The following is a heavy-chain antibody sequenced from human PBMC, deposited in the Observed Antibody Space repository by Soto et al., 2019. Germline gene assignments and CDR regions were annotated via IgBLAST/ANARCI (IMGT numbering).Heavy chain of an antibody. D-gene: IGHD6-19*01. CDR2: ISSNGGST. CDR1: GFTFSSYA. CDR3: ARQWLDSYYFDY. V-gene: IGHV3-64*01. Sequence: PGGSLRLSCAACGFTFSSYAMHGVRQAPGKGLEYVSAISSNGGSTYYANSVKGRFTISRDNSKNTLYLQMGSLRAEDMAVYYCARQWLDSYYFDYWGQGTLLTVSS. J-gene: IGHJ4*02.